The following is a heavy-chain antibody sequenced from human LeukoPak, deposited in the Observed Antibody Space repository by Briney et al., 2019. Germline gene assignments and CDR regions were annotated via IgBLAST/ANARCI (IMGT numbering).Heavy chain of an antibody. CDR2: ISSSGSNI. CDR3: ERGVGCSSTRCYGYFDY. J-gene: IGHJ4*02. D-gene: IGHD2-2*01. V-gene: IGHV3-48*03. Sequence: GGSLRLSCAASGFTFSSYEMNWVRQAPGKGLEWVSYISSSGSNIYYADSVKGRFTISRDNAKNSLYLQMNSLRAEDTAVYYRERGVGCSSTRCYGYFDYWGQGTLVTVSS. CDR1: GFTFSSYE.